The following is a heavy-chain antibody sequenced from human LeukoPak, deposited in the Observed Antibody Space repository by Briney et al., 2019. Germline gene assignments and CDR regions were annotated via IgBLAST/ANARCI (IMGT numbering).Heavy chain of an antibody. J-gene: IGHJ3*02. Sequence: VASVKVSCKASGYTFTSYYMHWVRQAPGQGLEWMGIINPSGGSTSYAQKFQGRVTMTRDTSTSTFYMELSSLRSEDTAVYYCARSKEMATTRDAFDIWGQGTMVTVSS. V-gene: IGHV1-46*01. CDR1: GYTFTSYY. CDR3: ARSKEMATTRDAFDI. D-gene: IGHD5-24*01. CDR2: INPSGGST.